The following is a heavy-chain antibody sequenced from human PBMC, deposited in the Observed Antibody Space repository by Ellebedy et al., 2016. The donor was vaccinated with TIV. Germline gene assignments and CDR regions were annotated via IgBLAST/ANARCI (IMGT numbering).Heavy chain of an antibody. D-gene: IGHD2-2*01. V-gene: IGHV3-33*01. Sequence: GGSLRLSCAASGFPFSTYVMHWVRQAPGKGLEWAAVIWSDGGSKYYADSVKGRFTISGDSSKNTVYLQMTSLRADDTAVYYCARGGYCSSTSCAPADAFDVWGPGTEVTISS. J-gene: IGHJ3*01. CDR3: ARGGYCSSTSCAPADAFDV. CDR2: IWSDGGSK. CDR1: GFPFSTYV.